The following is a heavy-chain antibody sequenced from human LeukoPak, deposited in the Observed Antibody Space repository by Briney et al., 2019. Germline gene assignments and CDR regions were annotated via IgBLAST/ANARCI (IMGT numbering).Heavy chain of an antibody. D-gene: IGHD4-11*01. V-gene: IGHV3-23*01. Sequence: GGSLRLSCAASGFTFSSYAMSWVRQAPGKGLEWASGLSASGGLTYYSDSVKGRFTISRDNSKNTLYLQMNSLRADDTAVYYCAKGGSSYSEMDYWGQGTLVTVSS. J-gene: IGHJ4*02. CDR3: AKGGSSYSEMDY. CDR2: LSASGGLT. CDR1: GFTFSSYA.